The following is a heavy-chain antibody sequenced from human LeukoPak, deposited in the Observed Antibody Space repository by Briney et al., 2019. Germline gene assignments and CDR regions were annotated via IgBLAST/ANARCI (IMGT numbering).Heavy chain of an antibody. Sequence: SETLSLPCTVSGGSISSYYWSWIRQPAGKRLEWIGRIYTSGSTNYNPSLKSRVTMSVDTSKNQFSLKLSSVTAADTAVYYCARDGDRAGLDYWGQGTLVTVSS. CDR3: ARDGDRAGLDY. CDR1: GGSISSYY. CDR2: IYTSGST. J-gene: IGHJ4*02. D-gene: IGHD6-19*01. V-gene: IGHV4-4*07.